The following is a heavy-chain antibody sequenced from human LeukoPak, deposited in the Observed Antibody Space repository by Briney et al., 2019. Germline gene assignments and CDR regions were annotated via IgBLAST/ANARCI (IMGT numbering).Heavy chain of an antibody. V-gene: IGHV3-30*04. CDR3: ESGGIAVAGTRADYYYYGMDL. Sequence: GGSLRLSCAASGFTFSSYAMRWVRQAPGKGLEWVAVISYDGSNKYYADSVKGRFTISRDNSKNTLYLQMNSLRAEEKAVYYCESGGIAVAGTRADYYYYGMDLGGQGTTVSVFS. CDR2: ISYDGSNK. CDR1: GFTFSSYA. J-gene: IGHJ6*02. D-gene: IGHD6-19*01.